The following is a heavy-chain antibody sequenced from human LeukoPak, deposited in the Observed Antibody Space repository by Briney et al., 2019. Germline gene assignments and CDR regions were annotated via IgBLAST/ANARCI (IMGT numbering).Heavy chain of an antibody. CDR3: ARLLDYYDGRGYFDY. CDR1: GYSISSGYY. CDR2: IFFSGRT. V-gene: IGHV4-38-2*02. D-gene: IGHD3-22*01. J-gene: IGHJ4*02. Sequence: SETLSLTCTVSGYSISSGYYWGWIRQPPGKGLEWIGSIFFSGRTYYNVSLKSRVTISVDTSKNQFSLKLSSVTAADTAVYYCARLLDYYDGRGYFDYWGQGTLVTVSS.